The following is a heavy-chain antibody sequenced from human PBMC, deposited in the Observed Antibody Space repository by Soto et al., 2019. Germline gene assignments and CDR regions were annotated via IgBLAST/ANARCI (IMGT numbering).Heavy chain of an antibody. CDR2: MYYSGSS. J-gene: IGHJ6*03. CDR3: ARGPYYDLIWNYYYLDV. D-gene: IGHD3-16*01. V-gene: IGHV4-59*08. Sequence: QVQLQESGPGLVKPSETLSLSCSVSGGSISGHYWSWVRQTPGKGLEWIGYMYYSGSSNYNPSLQSRFTSSVDTSKNHLSQTLTCVTAADTAVYYCARGPYYDLIWNYYYLDVWGKGTTVTVSS. CDR1: GGSISGHY.